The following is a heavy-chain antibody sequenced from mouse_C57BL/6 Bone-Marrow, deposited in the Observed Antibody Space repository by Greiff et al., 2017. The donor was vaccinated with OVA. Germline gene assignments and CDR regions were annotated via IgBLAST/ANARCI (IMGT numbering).Heavy chain of an antibody. V-gene: IGHV1-7*01. CDR1: GYTFTSYW. Sequence: QVQLQQSGAELAKPGASVKLSCKASGYTFTSYWMNWVKQRPGQGLEWIGDINPSSGSTKYNQKFKDKATLTADKSSSTAYMQLSSLTYEDSAVYYCARGDGKRGYAMDYWCQGTSVTVSS. J-gene: IGHJ4*01. CDR3: ARGDGKRGYAMDY. CDR2: INPSSGST. D-gene: IGHD2-1*01.